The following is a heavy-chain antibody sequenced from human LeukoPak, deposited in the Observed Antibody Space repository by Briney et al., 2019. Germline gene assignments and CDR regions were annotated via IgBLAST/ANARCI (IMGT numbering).Heavy chain of an antibody. Sequence: GGSLRLSCAASGFIFSTYDMNWVRQAPGKGLEWVSLITTGSHYIYYADSVKGRFTISRDNAKSSLFLQMNSLRAEDTAVYYCAAMRSCSSTSCNPFDKWGQGTLVTVSS. CDR3: AAMRSCSSTSCNPFDK. CDR2: ITTGSHYI. D-gene: IGHD2-2*01. CDR1: GFIFSTYD. V-gene: IGHV3-21*01. J-gene: IGHJ4*02.